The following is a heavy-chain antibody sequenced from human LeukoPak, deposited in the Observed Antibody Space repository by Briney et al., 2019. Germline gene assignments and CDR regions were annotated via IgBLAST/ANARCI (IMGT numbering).Heavy chain of an antibody. V-gene: IGHV3-30*18. J-gene: IGHJ4*02. CDR2: ISYDGSNK. Sequence: GGSLRLSCAASGFTFSSYAMSWVRQAPGKGLEWVAVISYDGSNKYYVDSVKGRFTISRDDSKNTLYLQMNSLRVEDTAVYYCAKEWDYYYGSGSYYPDYWGQGTLVTVSS. CDR1: GFTFSSYA. D-gene: IGHD3-10*01. CDR3: AKEWDYYYGSGSYYPDY.